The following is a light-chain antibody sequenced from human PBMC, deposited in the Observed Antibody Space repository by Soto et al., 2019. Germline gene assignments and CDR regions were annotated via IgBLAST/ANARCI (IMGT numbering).Light chain of an antibody. CDR3: QQYHLYTWT. J-gene: IGKJ1*01. CDR2: GAP. V-gene: IGKV1-16*01. Sequence: DIQMTQSPSSLSQSVGDRATITFRASQVISSHLAWFQQKPGKAPKSLMFGAPNLRSGVPSRFSGSGSGTVFTFTISSLQPDDFATYYCQQYHLYTWTFGQGTKVEI. CDR1: QVISSH.